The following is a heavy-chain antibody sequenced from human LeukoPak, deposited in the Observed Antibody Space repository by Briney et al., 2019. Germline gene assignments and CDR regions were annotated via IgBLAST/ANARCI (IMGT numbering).Heavy chain of an antibody. V-gene: IGHV4-4*07. CDR1: GGSISSYY. D-gene: IGHD3-22*01. J-gene: IGHJ4*02. CDR3: ARDSYYDSSGYRGIDY. Sequence: SETLSLTCTVSGGSISSYYWSWIRQPAGKGLEWIGRIYTSGSTNYNPSLKSRVTMSVDTSKNQFSLKLSSVTAADTAVYYCARDSYYDSSGYRGIDYRGQGTLVTVSS. CDR2: IYTSGST.